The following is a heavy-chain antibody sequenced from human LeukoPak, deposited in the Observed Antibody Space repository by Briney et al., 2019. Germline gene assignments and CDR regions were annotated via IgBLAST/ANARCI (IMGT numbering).Heavy chain of an antibody. J-gene: IGHJ4*02. CDR1: GFTFSSYG. V-gene: IGHV3-33*01. CDR2: IWYDGSNK. D-gene: IGHD3-9*01. CDR3: ARDPDYDILTGYSYYFDY. Sequence: GRPLRLSCAASGFTFSSYGMHWVRQAPGKGLEWVAVIWYDGSNKYYADSVKGRFTISRDNSKNTLYLQMNSLRAEDTAVYYCARDPDYDILTGYSYYFDYWGQGTLVTVSS.